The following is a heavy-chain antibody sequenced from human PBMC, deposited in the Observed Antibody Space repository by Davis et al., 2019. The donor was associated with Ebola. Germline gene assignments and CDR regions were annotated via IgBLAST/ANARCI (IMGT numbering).Heavy chain of an antibody. J-gene: IGHJ4*02. V-gene: IGHV1-18*01. CDR1: GYTLTSYI. D-gene: IGHD6-19*01. CDR2: ISAYNGHT. Sequence: ASVKVSCKASGYTLTSYIFSWVRQAPGQGLEWMAWISAYNGHTNYAQKFQGRLTLTTDTSTSTVYMELRSLTSDDTAEYYCARGRNGGWDFDYWGQGTRVTVSS. CDR3: ARGRNGGWDFDY.